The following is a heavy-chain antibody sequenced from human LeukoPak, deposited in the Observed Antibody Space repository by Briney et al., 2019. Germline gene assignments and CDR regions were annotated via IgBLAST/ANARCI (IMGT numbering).Heavy chain of an antibody. Sequence: PSETLSLTCTVSGYSISSGFYWGWIRQPPGKGLEWIGSIYHSGSTYYNPSLKSRVTISVDTSKNQFSLKLSSVTAADTAVYYCARTKTTVTQSFDYWGQGTLVTVSS. V-gene: IGHV4-38-2*02. CDR3: ARTKTTVTQSFDY. J-gene: IGHJ4*02. CDR1: GYSISSGFY. CDR2: IYHSGST. D-gene: IGHD4-17*01.